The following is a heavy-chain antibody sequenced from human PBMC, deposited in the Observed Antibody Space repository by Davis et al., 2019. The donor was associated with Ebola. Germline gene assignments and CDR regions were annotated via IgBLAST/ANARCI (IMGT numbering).Heavy chain of an antibody. J-gene: IGHJ4*02. CDR3: AKDAASTWFAEFYFDY. CDR1: GFSFANYA. D-gene: IGHD3-10*01. CDR2: ITGGGGVT. Sequence: PGGSLRLSCAASGFSFANYAMAWVRQAPGKGLEWVSSITGGGGVTYYADSVKGRFTFSRDNSKNTLYLEMNNLRADDTAIYYCAKDAASTWFAEFYFDYWGQGILVTVSS. V-gene: IGHV3-23*01.